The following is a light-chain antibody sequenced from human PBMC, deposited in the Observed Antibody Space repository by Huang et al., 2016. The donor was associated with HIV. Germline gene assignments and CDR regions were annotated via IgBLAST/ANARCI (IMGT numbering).Light chain of an antibody. J-gene: IGKJ1*01. CDR2: KAS. Sequence: IQMTQSPSTLSAFVGDRITITCRASQSISDWLAWYQPRPGKAPYLLIYKASNLEEGVSSRFSGSGSGTEFTLTVNNLQPDDSTTYYCQQYSSYSSWTFGQGTRVEI. V-gene: IGKV1-5*03. CDR1: QSISDW. CDR3: QQYSSYSSWT.